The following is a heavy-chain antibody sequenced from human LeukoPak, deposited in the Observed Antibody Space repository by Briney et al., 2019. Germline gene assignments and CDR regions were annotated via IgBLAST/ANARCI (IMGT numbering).Heavy chain of an antibody. J-gene: IGHJ4*02. CDR1: GGSITSYY. V-gene: IGHV4-59*08. CDR2: IYYTGST. D-gene: IGHD3-22*01. Sequence: SETLSLTCNVSGGSITSYYWNWIRQPPGKGLEWIGYIYYTGSTSSNPSLRSRVTMSLDTSKNQFSLKLSSVTATDTARYYCAGSYFYDGNRYFDYWGQGALVTVSS. CDR3: AGSYFYDGNRYFDY.